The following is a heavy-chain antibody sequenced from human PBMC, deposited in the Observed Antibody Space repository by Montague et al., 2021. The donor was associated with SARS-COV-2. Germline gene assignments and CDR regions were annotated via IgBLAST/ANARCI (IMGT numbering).Heavy chain of an antibody. CDR2: IYHSGTT. J-gene: IGHJ3*02. Sequence: SETLSLTCTVSGYSISSGYYWGWIRKFPGKGLERIGSIYHSGTTYYNPSPKSRVTISVDTSKNQFSLKMYSVTAADTAQFYCARDRTFRDGYLDAFEIWGQGTMVTVSS. D-gene: IGHD5-24*01. V-gene: IGHV4-38-2*02. CDR1: GYSISSGYY. CDR3: ARDRTFRDGYLDAFEI.